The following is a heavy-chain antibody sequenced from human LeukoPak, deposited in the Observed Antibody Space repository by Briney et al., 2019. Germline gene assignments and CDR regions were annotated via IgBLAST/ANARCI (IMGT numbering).Heavy chain of an antibody. CDR1: GGSISSGGYS. Sequence: SETLSLTCAVSGGSISSGGYSWSWIRQPPGKGLEWIGYIYHSGSTYYNPSLKSRVTISVDRSKNQFSLKLSSVTAADTAVYYCARGIVRGVIVYWGQGTLVTVSS. V-gene: IGHV4-30-2*01. D-gene: IGHD3-10*01. J-gene: IGHJ4*02. CDR2: IYHSGST. CDR3: ARGIVRGVIVY.